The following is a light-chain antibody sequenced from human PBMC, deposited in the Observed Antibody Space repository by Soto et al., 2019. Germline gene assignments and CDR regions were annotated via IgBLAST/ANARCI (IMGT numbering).Light chain of an antibody. CDR3: SSYTSSSTLYV. CDR2: EVS. V-gene: IGLV2-14*01. Sequence: QSVLTQPASVSGSPGQSITISCTGTSSDVGGYNYVSWYQQHPGKAPKLMIYEVSNRPSEVSNRFSGSKSGNTASLTISGLQAEDEADYYCSSYTSSSTLYVFGTGTKVTV. J-gene: IGLJ1*01. CDR1: SSDVGGYNY.